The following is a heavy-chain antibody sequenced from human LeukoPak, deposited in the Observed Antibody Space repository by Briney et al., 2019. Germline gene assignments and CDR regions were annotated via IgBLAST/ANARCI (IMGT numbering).Heavy chain of an antibody. CDR3: AKDLSQQWLGYFDY. CDR1: GFTFSSYG. J-gene: IGHJ4*02. D-gene: IGHD6-19*01. Sequence: GGSLRLSCTASGFTFSSYGMHWVRQAPGLGLEWVAVIWYDGSNKYYADSVKGRFTISRDNSKNTLYLQMNSLRAEDTAVYYCAKDLSQQWLGYFDYWGQGTLVTVSS. V-gene: IGHV3-33*06. CDR2: IWYDGSNK.